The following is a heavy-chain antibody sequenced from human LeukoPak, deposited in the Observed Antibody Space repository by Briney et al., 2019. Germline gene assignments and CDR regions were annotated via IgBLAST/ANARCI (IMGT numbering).Heavy chain of an antibody. Sequence: PGGSLRLSCAASGFTFSSYAMTWVRQAPGKGLEWVSAISSSGSGTYYADSVKGRFTISRDNSKNTLYLQMNSLRAEDTAVYYCANSEFDYWGQGTLVTVSS. CDR3: ANSEFDY. D-gene: IGHD1-26*01. V-gene: IGHV3-23*01. CDR1: GFTFSSYA. CDR2: ISSSGSGT. J-gene: IGHJ4*02.